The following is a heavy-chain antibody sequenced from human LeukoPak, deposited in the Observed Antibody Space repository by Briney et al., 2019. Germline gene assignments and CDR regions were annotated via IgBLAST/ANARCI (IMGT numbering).Heavy chain of an antibody. CDR3: ARPNYGDYAYYYYYMDV. J-gene: IGHJ6*03. CDR1: GYTFTGYY. D-gene: IGHD4-17*01. Sequence: ASVKVSCKASGYTFTGYYMHWVRQAPGQGLEWMGWINPNSGGTKYAQKFQGRVTMTRDTSISTVYMELSRLRSDDTAVYYCARPNYGDYAYYYYYMDVWGKGTTVTISS. CDR2: INPNSGGT. V-gene: IGHV1-2*02.